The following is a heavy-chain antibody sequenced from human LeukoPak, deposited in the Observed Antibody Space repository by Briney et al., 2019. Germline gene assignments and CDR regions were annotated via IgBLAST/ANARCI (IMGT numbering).Heavy chain of an antibody. CDR3: GRRTLEWSGGDY. CDR2: FYPDDSDT. Sequence: GESLKISCKGSGYKFSKYWIGWVRQMPGKGPEWMGIFYPDDSDTRYSPTFQGQIPISADKSLTTAYLQGNGLEAPEPTMYQCGRRTLEWSGGDYWGQGTLVIVPS. D-gene: IGHD3-10*01. CDR1: GYKFSKYW. J-gene: IGHJ4*02. V-gene: IGHV5-51*03.